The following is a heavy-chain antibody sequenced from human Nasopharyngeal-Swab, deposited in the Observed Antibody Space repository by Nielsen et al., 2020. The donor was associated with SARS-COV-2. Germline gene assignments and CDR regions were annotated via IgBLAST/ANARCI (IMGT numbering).Heavy chain of an antibody. Sequence: ESLKISCVASGFTFRTNTMSWVRQAPGKGLEWVSAMNAYGDTNYAESVKGRFTVSRDNSKNTLYLQMNSLRAEDTAVYYCAKAITDSGYYLPFDYWGQGALVTVSS. J-gene: IGHJ4*02. V-gene: IGHV3-23*01. CDR3: AKAITDSGYYLPFDY. D-gene: IGHD3-22*01. CDR1: GFTFRTNT. CDR2: MNAYGDT.